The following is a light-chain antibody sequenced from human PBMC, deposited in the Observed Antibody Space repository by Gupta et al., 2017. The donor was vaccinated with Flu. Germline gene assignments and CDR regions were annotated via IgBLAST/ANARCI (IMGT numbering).Light chain of an antibody. CDR2: NDN. Sequence: SNIGSNGGSWYQNLPGTAPRLLIYNDNQLPSWVPDRVSGSKSGTSASLAIGGLQSEDEADYYCAAWDDRLTARSADGSLTGLWVFGGGTKLSVL. CDR1: SNIGSNG. J-gene: IGLJ3*02. V-gene: IGLV1-44*01. CDR3: AAWDDRLTARSADGSLTGLWV.